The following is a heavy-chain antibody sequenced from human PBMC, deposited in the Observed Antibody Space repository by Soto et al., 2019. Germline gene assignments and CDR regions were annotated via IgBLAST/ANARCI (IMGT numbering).Heavy chain of an antibody. Sequence: QITLKEAGPTLVKPTEPLTLTCTFSGFSFTTTRMGVGWTRQPPGKALEWLAIIYWDGESRYNPLQRRRLTHTEDTSKNQVVLSMANMDPKDTATYYCAHRDTTGTTTNFDSWGQGIPVTGAS. D-gene: IGHD1-1*01. CDR3: AHRDTTGTTTNFDS. CDR1: GFSFTTTRMG. J-gene: IGHJ5*01. V-gene: IGHV2-5*02. CDR2: IYWDGES.